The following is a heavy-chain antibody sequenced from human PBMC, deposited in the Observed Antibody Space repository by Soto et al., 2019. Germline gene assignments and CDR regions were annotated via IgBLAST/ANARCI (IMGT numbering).Heavy chain of an antibody. D-gene: IGHD3-16*01. CDR2: ISSSSSYI. CDR1: GVTFSSYG. Sequence: ESXRLSCSSSGVTFSSYGINWLRQAPGKGLGLVSSISSSSSYIYYADSVKGRFTISRDNAKNSLYMQMNSLRADDTAVYYCERDGDSVSGSYSRYADFDIWGPGTMVTVSS. J-gene: IGHJ3*02. CDR3: ERDGDSVSGSYSRYADFDI. V-gene: IGHV3-21*01.